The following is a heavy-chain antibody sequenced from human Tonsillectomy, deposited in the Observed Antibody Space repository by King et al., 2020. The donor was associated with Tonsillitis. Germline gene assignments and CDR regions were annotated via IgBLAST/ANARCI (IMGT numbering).Heavy chain of an antibody. Sequence: VQLVESGGGLVQPGGSLRLSCAASRFIFSTYAMSWVRQAPGKGLEWVSAVSGSGGMTYYADSVKGRFTISRDNSKSTLYLQMSGLRAEDTAVYYCAKTYYYESSGYPSDAFNIWGQGTMVTVSS. V-gene: IGHV3-23*04. CDR1: RFIFSTYA. CDR3: AKTYYYESSGYPSDAFNI. D-gene: IGHD3-22*01. J-gene: IGHJ3*02. CDR2: VSGSGGMT.